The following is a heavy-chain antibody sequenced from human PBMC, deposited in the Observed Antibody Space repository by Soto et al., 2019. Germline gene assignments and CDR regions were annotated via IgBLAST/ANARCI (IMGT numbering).Heavy chain of an antibody. Sequence: SQTLSLTCAISGDSVSSNSAAWNWIRQSPSRGLEWLGRTYYRSKWYNDYAVSLKSRMTINPDTSKNQFSLQLNSVTPEVTAVYYCARGDCSSTSCYLFDHWGQGTLVTVSS. J-gene: IGHJ4*02. V-gene: IGHV6-1*01. CDR2: TYYRSKWYN. CDR3: ARGDCSSTSCYLFDH. D-gene: IGHD2-2*01. CDR1: GDSVSSNSAA.